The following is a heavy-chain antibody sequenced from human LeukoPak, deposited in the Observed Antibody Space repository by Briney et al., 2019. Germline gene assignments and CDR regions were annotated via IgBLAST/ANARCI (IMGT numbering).Heavy chain of an antibody. CDR3: ARGDIVGTSLPFNC. V-gene: IGHV1-18*01. Sequence: ASVKVSCKASGYTFTSYGISWVRQAPGRGLEWMGWISAYNGNTNYAQKLQGRVTMTTDTSTSTAYMELRSLRSDGTAVYYCARGDIVGTSLPFNCWGQGTLVTVSS. J-gene: IGHJ4*02. D-gene: IGHD5-12*01. CDR1: GYTFTSYG. CDR2: ISAYNGNT.